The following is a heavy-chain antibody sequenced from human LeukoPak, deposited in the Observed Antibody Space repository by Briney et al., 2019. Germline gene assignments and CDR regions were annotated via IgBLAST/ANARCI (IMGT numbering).Heavy chain of an antibody. J-gene: IGHJ4*02. D-gene: IGHD4-17*01. CDR2: IWYDGSNK. CDR3: AKDRVRDYGDEYYFDY. Sequence: GGSLRLSCAASGFTFSSYGMHWVRQAPGKGLEWVAVIWYDGSNKYYADSVKGRFTISRDNSKNTLYLQMNSLRAEDTAVYYCAKDRVRDYGDEYYFDYWGQGTLVTVSS. CDR1: GFTFSSYG. V-gene: IGHV3-30*02.